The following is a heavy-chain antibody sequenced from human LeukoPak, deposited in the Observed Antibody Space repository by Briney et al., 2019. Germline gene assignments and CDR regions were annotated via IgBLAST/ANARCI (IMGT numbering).Heavy chain of an antibody. CDR3: AHSPLYYDSSGYYTFFDH. CDR1: GFSLSRSGVR. D-gene: IGHD3-22*01. CDR2: IYWDDDK. V-gene: IGHV2-5*02. J-gene: IGHJ4*02. Sequence: SGPTLVKPTQTLTLTCSFSGFSLSRSGVRVGWIRQPPGKALEWLALIYWDDDKRYSPSLESRLTITKDTSKNQVVLAMTNMDPVDTATYYCAHSPLYYDSSGYYTFFDHWGQGSLVTVSA.